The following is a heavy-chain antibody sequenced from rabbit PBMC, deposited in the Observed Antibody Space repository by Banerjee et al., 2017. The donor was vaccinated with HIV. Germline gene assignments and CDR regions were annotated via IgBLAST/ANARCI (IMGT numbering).Heavy chain of an antibody. Sequence: QSLEESGGDLVKPGASLTLTCTASGFDLSSYDYMCWIRQAPGKGLEWIGCIGTGSGGTYYASWAKGRFTISKTSSTTVTLQMTSLTAAGTATYFCARDAGGPVYDVGNLWGPGTLVTVS. D-gene: IGHD7-1*01. J-gene: IGHJ4*01. CDR1: GFDLSSYDY. CDR2: IGTGSGGT. CDR3: ARDAGGPVYDVGNL. V-gene: IGHV1S40*01.